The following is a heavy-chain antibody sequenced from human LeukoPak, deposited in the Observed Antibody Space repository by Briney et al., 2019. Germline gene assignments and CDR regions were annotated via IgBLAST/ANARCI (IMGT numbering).Heavy chain of an antibody. D-gene: IGHD3-10*01. CDR2: MNPNSGNT. CDR1: GYTFTNYD. Sequence: ASVKVSCKASGYTFTNYDINWARQATGQGLEWMGWMNPNSGNTGYAQKFQGRVTMTRNTSISTAYMELSSLRSEDTAVYYCAREMVRGVIGGYFDYWGQGTLVTVSS. V-gene: IGHV1-8*01. CDR3: AREMVRGVIGGYFDY. J-gene: IGHJ4*02.